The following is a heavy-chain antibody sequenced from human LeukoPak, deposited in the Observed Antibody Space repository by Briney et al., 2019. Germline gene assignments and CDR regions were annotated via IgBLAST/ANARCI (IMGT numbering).Heavy chain of an antibody. CDR2: INNEGGGT. CDR3: ARGGDNHAFDI. J-gene: IGHJ3*02. D-gene: IGHD1-14*01. V-gene: IGHV3-74*01. CDR1: GFTFSNYW. Sequence: GGSLRLSCTASGFTFSNYWIHWVRQPPGKGLVWVSRINNEGGGTIYADSVRGRFTVSRDNAKNTLYLQMNGLGAEDTAVYYCARGGDNHAFDIWGQGTVVTVSS.